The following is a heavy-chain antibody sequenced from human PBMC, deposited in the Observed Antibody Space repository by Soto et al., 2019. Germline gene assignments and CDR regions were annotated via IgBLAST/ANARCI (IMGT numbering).Heavy chain of an antibody. CDR2: INHSGST. CDR1: GGSFSGYY. J-gene: IGHJ4*02. CDR3: ARNYYDSSGYLLDY. V-gene: IGHV4-34*01. D-gene: IGHD3-22*01. Sequence: PSETLSLTCAVYGGSFSGYYWSWIRQPPGKGLEWIGEINHSGSTNYNPSLKSRVTISVDTSKNQFSLKLSSVTAADTAVYYCARNYYDSSGYLLDYWGQGTLVTVS.